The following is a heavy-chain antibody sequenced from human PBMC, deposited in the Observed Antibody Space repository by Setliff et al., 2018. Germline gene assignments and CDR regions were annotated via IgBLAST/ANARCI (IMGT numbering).Heavy chain of an antibody. CDR3: ARTHCTTTSCFYFHY. CDR2: INAYNGNT. D-gene: IGHD2-2*01. Sequence: ASVKVSCKASGYAFNNYGIAWVRQAPGQGLEWMGWINAYNGNTFYAPKLQDRVTVSTDTSTTTTYMELRNLRSDDTAVYYCARTHCTTTSCFYFHYWGQGTVVTVSS. V-gene: IGHV1-18*01. J-gene: IGHJ4*02. CDR1: GYAFNNYG.